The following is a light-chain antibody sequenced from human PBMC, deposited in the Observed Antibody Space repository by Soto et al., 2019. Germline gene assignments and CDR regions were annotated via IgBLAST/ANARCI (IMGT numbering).Light chain of an antibody. CDR3: QHYGSSPPYT. CDR1: QSITSNY. CDR2: GAS. V-gene: IGKV3-20*01. J-gene: IGKJ2*01. Sequence: EIVLTQSPGTLSLSPGERATLSCRASQSITSNYLAWYHQKPGQAPRLLIYGASRRAAGVPDRFSGGGSGTDLPLTISRLEPEDFAVFYCQHYGSSPPYTFGQGTKLEIK.